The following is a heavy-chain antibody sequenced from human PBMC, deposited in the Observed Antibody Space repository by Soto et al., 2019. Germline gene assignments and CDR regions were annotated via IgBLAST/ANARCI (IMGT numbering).Heavy chain of an antibody. Sequence: QVQLVASGGGLVKPGGSLRLSCAASGFTFSDYYMSWIRQAPGKELEWVSYISSSGSTIYYADSVKGSFTISRDNAKNLLYLQMNSLSAEDRAVYYCASLDGNDYDSSGYYYYYYGMEVWGQGPTVTVSS. V-gene: IGHV3-11*01. CDR3: ASLDGNDYDSSGYYYYYYGMEV. D-gene: IGHD3-22*01. J-gene: IGHJ6*02. CDR2: ISSSGSTI. CDR1: GFTFSDYY.